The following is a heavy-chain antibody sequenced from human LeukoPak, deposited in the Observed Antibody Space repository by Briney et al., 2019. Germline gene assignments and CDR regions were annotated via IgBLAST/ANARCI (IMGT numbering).Heavy chain of an antibody. CDR1: GGSISSGGYY. Sequence: SQTLSLTCTVSGGSISSGGYYWSWIRQHPGKGLEWIGYIYYSGSTYYNPSLKNRVTISVDTSKNQFSLKLSSVTAADTAVYYCARQRKDITMIVRPTYYCYYMDVWGKGTTVTVSS. V-gene: IGHV4-31*03. D-gene: IGHD3-22*01. CDR3: ARQRKDITMIVRPTYYCYYMDV. CDR2: IYYSGST. J-gene: IGHJ6*03.